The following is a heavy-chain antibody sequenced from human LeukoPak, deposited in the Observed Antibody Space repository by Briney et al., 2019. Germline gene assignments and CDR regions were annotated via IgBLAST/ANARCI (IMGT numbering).Heavy chain of an antibody. J-gene: IGHJ5*02. Sequence: ASVNVSCKASGYTFTRYAISWVRQAPGQGLEWMGWISAYNGNTNYAQKLQGRVTMTTDTSTSTAYMELRSLRSDDTAVYYCARNSYNWNSMQLRWFDPWGQGTLVTVAS. CDR2: ISAYNGNT. CDR3: ARNSYNWNSMQLRWFDP. D-gene: IGHD1-7*01. V-gene: IGHV1-18*01. CDR1: GYTFTRYA.